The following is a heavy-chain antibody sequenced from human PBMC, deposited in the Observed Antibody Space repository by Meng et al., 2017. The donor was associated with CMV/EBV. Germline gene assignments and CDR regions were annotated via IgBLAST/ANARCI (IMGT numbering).Heavy chain of an antibody. V-gene: IGHV3-23*03. CDR1: GFTFSSYA. CDR2: IYSGGSST. D-gene: IGHD6-6*01. Sequence: GGSLRLSCAASGFTFSSYAMSWVRQAPGKGLEWVSVIYSGGSSTYYADSVKGRFTISRDNSKNTLYLQMNSLRAEDTAVYYCAKDLGVYSSSSIDYWGQGTLVTVSS. J-gene: IGHJ4*02. CDR3: AKDLGVYSSSSIDY.